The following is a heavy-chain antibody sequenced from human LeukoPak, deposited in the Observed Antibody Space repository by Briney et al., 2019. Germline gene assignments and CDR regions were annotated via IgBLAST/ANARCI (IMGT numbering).Heavy chain of an antibody. D-gene: IGHD3-16*02. V-gene: IGHV1-69*04. CDR3: AIFMITFGGVIANFDY. Sequence: ASVKVSCKASGGTFSSYAISWVRQAPGQGLAWMGRIIPILGIANYAQKFQGRVTITADKSTSTAYMELSSLISEDTAVYYCAIFMITFGGVIANFDYWGQGTLVTVSS. J-gene: IGHJ4*02. CDR2: IIPILGIA. CDR1: GGTFSSYA.